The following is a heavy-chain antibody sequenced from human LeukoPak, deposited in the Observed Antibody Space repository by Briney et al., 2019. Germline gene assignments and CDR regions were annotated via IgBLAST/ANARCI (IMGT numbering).Heavy chain of an antibody. CDR1: GFTFSSYW. CDR2: INSDGSST. D-gene: IGHD2-21*01. Sequence: PGGSLRLSCAASGFTFSSYWMHWVRQAPGKGLVWVSRINSDGSSTSYADSVKGRFTISRDNAKNTLYLQMNSLRAEDTAVYYCARVVESDAFDIWGQGTMVTVSS. J-gene: IGHJ3*02. V-gene: IGHV3-74*01. CDR3: ARVVESDAFDI.